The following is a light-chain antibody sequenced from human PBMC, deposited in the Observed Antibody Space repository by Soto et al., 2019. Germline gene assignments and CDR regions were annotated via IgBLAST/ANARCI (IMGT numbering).Light chain of an antibody. CDR1: QSISSW. Sequence: IQMTQSPSTLSGSVGDRVTITCRASQSISSWLAWYQQKPGKAPKLLIYDASSLESGVPSRFSGSGSGTGFTLTISSLQPDDFATYYCQQYNSYETFGQGTKVDIK. J-gene: IGKJ1*01. CDR3: QQYNSYET. CDR2: DAS. V-gene: IGKV1-5*01.